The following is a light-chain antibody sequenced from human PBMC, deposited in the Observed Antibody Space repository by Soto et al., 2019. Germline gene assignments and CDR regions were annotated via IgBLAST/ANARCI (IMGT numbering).Light chain of an antibody. Sequence: QSALTQPASVSGSSGQSITISCTGTSSDVGSYNLVSWYQQHPGKAPKLMIYEDTKQPSGVSNRFSGSKSGNTASLTISGLQAEDEADYYCSSYAGSTTYVVFGGGTKLTVL. CDR1: SSDVGSYNL. J-gene: IGLJ2*01. CDR2: EDT. V-gene: IGLV2-23*01. CDR3: SSYAGSTTYVV.